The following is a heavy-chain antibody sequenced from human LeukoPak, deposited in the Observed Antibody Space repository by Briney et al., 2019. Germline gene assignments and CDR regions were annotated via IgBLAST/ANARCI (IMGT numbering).Heavy chain of an antibody. Sequence: PGGSLRLSCAASGFSFNSYAMSWVRQAPGKGLEWVSAISGSGGNTYYADSVKGRFTISRDNSKNTMYLQMNSLRAEDTALYYCARGGSYYVFDYWGQGTLVTVSS. CDR3: ARGGSYYVFDY. CDR1: GFSFNSYA. J-gene: IGHJ4*02. V-gene: IGHV3-23*01. D-gene: IGHD1-26*01. CDR2: ISGSGGNT.